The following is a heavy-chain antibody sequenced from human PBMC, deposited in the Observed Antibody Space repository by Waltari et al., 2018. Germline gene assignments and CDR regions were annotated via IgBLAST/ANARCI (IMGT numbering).Heavy chain of an antibody. V-gene: IGHV3-7*01. CDR1: GFTFSSYW. D-gene: IGHD6-19*01. Sequence: EVQLVESGGGLVQPGGSLRLSCAASGFTFSSYWMSWVRQAPGKGLEWVANIKQDGSEKYYVDSVKGRFTISRDNAKNSLYLQMNSLRAEDTAVYYCAVYSSGWSEYFQHWGQGTLVTVSS. CDR2: IKQDGSEK. CDR3: AVYSSGWSEYFQH. J-gene: IGHJ1*01.